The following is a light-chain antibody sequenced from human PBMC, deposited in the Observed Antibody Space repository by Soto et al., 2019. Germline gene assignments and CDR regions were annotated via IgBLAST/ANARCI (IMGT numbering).Light chain of an antibody. J-gene: IGKJ1*01. CDR3: QQSNNWPWT. CDR1: QTVSRN. CDR2: SAS. V-gene: IGKV3-15*01. Sequence: EIVMTQSPATLSVSPGERATLSCRASQTVSRNLAWYQQKPGQAPRLLIHSASTRATGVPARFSGSGSGTEFTLTVSSLQAEDFGVYFCQQSNNWPWTFGQGTRVE.